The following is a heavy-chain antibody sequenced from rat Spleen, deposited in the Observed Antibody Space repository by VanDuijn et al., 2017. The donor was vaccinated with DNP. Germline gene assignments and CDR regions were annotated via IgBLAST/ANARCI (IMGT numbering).Heavy chain of an antibody. CDR1: GFTFSNYD. Sequence: EVQLVESGGGLVQPGRSMKLSCAASGFTFSNYDMAWVRQAPKKGLEWVATISYDGSSTYYRDSVKGRFTISRDNAKSTLYLQMDSLRSEDTATYYCTTELRRGGYWGQGVMVTVSS. CDR2: ISYDGSST. J-gene: IGHJ2*01. CDR3: TTELRRGGY. D-gene: IGHD1-11*01. V-gene: IGHV5-7*01.